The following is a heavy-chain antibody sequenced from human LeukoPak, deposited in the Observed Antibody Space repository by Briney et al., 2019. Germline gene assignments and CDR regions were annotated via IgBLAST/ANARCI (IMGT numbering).Heavy chain of an antibody. CDR3: ARQEKDNWFDP. V-gene: IGHV5-10-1*01. Sequence: GSLRLSCAASGFTFSSYGMHWVRQAPGKGLEWMGRIDPSDSYTNYSPSFQGHVTISADKSISTAYLQWSSLKASDTAMYYCARQEKDNWFDPWGQGTLVTVSS. J-gene: IGHJ5*02. CDR1: GFTFSSYG. CDR2: IDPSDSYT.